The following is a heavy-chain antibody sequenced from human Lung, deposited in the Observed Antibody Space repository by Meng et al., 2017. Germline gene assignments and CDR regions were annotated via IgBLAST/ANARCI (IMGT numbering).Heavy chain of an antibody. CDR2: INHSGST. D-gene: IGHD4-11*01. J-gene: IGHJ4*02. CDR1: GGSFSDYY. CDR3: ARGPTTMAHDFDY. Sequence: VQTQPWGAGLLKPSETLSPTCVVSGGSFSDYYWSWIRQPPGKGLEWIGEINHSGSTNYNPSLESRATISVDTSQNNLSLKLSSVTAADSAVYYCARGPTTMAHDFDYWGQGTLVIVSS. V-gene: IGHV4-34*01.